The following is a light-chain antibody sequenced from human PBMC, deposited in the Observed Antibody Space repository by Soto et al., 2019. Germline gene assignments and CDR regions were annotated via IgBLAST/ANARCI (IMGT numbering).Light chain of an antibody. CDR2: GNS. J-gene: IGLJ1*01. CDR3: QSYDSSLSGYV. V-gene: IGLV2-8*01. Sequence: QSALTQPPSASGSPGQSVTISCTGTSSDVGGYDYVSWYQQHPGKAPKLLIYGNSNRPSGVPDRFSGSKSGTSASLAITGLQAEDEADYYCQSYDSSLSGYVFGTGTKLTVL. CDR1: SSDVGGYDY.